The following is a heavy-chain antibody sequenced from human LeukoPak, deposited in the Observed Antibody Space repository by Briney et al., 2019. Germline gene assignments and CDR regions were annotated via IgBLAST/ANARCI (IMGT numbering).Heavy chain of an antibody. CDR1: GFTFSSYA. CDR3: ARDLYYYDSSGSPS. Sequence: GGSLRLSCAASGFTFSSYAMHWVRQAPGKGLEWVSVIYSGGSTYYADSVKGRFTISRDNSKNTLYLQMNSLRAEDTAVYYCARDLYYYDSSGSPSWGQGTLVTVSS. V-gene: IGHV3-66*01. CDR2: IYSGGST. J-gene: IGHJ4*02. D-gene: IGHD3-22*01.